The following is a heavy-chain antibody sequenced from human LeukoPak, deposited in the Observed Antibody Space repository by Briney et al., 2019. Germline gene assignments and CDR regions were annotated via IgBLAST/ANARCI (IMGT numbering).Heavy chain of an antibody. CDR2: INHSGST. Sequence: NPSETLSLTCAVYGGSFSGYYWSWIRQPPGKGLEWIGEINHSGSTNYNPSLKSRVTISVDTSKNQFSLKLSSVTAADTAVYYCARVYSSSWWGPWGQGTLVTVSS. J-gene: IGHJ5*02. CDR3: ARVYSSSWWGP. D-gene: IGHD6-13*01. V-gene: IGHV4-34*01. CDR1: GGSFSGYY.